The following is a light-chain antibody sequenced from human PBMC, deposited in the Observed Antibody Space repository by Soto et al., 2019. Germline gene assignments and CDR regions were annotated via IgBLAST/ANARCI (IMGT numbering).Light chain of an antibody. Sequence: QLVLTQSPSASASLGASVKLTCTLSSGHSNYAIAWHQQQPEKGPRYLMKVNSDGSHSKGDGIPDRFSGSSSGAERYLTISSRQSEDEAEYYCQTWGTGIRVFGGGTKLSVL. CDR3: QTWGTGIRV. J-gene: IGLJ2*01. CDR2: VNSDGSH. CDR1: SGHSNYA. V-gene: IGLV4-69*01.